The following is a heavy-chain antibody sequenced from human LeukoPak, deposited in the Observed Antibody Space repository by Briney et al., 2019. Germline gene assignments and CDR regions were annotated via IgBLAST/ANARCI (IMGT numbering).Heavy chain of an antibody. CDR3: ARWGGTRQYYFDY. Sequence: PGGSLRLSCAVSGFIFSDYGFHWVRQAPGKGLEWVAVTRFDGSIKQYADSVKGRFTISRDDSKNTLYLQMNFLKSEDTAAYYCARWGGTRQYYFDYWGQGTLVTVS. D-gene: IGHD1-1*01. CDR1: GFIFSDYG. J-gene: IGHJ4*02. V-gene: IGHV3-33*01. CDR2: TRFDGSIK.